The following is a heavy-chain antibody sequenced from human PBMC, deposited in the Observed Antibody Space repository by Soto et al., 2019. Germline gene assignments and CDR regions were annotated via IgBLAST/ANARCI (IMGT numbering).Heavy chain of an antibody. CDR1: GYTFTSYG. CDR2: ISAYNGNT. J-gene: IGHJ6*02. D-gene: IGHD6-6*01. V-gene: IGHV1-18*04. Sequence: ASVKVSCKASGYTFTSYGISWVRQAPGQGLEWMGWISAYNGNTNYAQKLQGRVTMTTDTSTSTAYMELRSLRSDDTAVYYCARDLWQLGVYYYYYYGMDVWGQGTTVTVSS. CDR3: ARDLWQLGVYYYYYYGMDV.